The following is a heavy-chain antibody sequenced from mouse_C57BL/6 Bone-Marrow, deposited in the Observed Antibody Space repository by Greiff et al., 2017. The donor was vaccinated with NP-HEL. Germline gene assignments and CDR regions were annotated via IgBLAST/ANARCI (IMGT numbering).Heavy chain of an antibody. D-gene: IGHD2-4*01. CDR1: GFTFTDYY. V-gene: IGHV7-3*01. Sequence: EVQGVESGGGLVQPGGSLSLSCAASGFTFTDYYMSWVRQPPGKALEWLGFIRNKANGYTTEYSASVKGRFTISRDNSQSILYLQMNALRAEDSATYYCARYYDYDGGAWFAYWGQGTLVTVSA. CDR3: ARYYDYDGGAWFAY. CDR2: IRNKANGYTT. J-gene: IGHJ3*01.